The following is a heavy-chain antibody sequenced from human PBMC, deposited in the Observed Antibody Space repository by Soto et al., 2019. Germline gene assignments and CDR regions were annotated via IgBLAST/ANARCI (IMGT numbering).Heavy chain of an antibody. J-gene: IGHJ4*02. CDR2: ISSSSSYI. Sequence: EVQLVESGGGLVRRGGSLRLSCAASGFTFSSYVMNWVRQAPGKGLEWVSSISSSSSYIFYADSVKGRFTISRDNAENSLYLQMNSLRAEDTAVYYCSRGSPRVVVPLYFDSWGQGTLVTVSS. CDR1: GFTFSSYV. V-gene: IGHV3-21*01. D-gene: IGHD3-22*01. CDR3: SRGSPRVVVPLYFDS.